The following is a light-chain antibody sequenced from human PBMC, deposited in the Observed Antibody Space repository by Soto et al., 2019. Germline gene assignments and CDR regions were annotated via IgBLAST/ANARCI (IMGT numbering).Light chain of an antibody. CDR3: QQSYSSPST. Sequence: DIQMTQSPSSLSASVGDRVTITCRASQSITIYLNWYQQKPGKAPNLLIYAASKLQSGEPSRFRGSGSGTDLALAISSLQPEGVAAYYCQQSYSSPSTFGRGTKVEIK. J-gene: IGKJ1*01. CDR1: QSITIY. CDR2: AAS. V-gene: IGKV1-39*01.